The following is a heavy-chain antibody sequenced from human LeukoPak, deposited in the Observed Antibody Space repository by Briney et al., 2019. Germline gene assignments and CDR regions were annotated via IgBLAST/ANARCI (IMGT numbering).Heavy chain of an antibody. J-gene: IGHJ4*02. CDR2: ISFDGSNK. Sequence: GRSLRLSCAASGLTFSNYGMHWVRQAPGKGLEWVAVISFDGSNKYYADSVRGRFTISRDNSKNTLNLQMNSLRAEDTAVYYCAWSSIAVAALLDYWGQGTLVTVSS. D-gene: IGHD6-19*01. CDR3: AWSSIAVAALLDY. CDR1: GLTFSNYG. V-gene: IGHV3-30*03.